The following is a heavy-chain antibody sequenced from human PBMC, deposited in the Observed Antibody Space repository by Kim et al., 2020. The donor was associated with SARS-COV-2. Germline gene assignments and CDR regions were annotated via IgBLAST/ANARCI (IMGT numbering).Heavy chain of an antibody. D-gene: IGHD6-25*01. V-gene: IGHV4-59*13. CDR2: IYYSGST. CDR1: GGSISSYY. Sequence: SETLSLTCTVSGGSISSYYWSWIRQPPGKGLEWIGYIYYSGSTNYNPSLKSRVTISVDTSKNQFSLKLSSVTAADTAVYYCARGGGQRLWYWYFDLWGRGTLVTVSS. CDR3: ARGGGQRLWYWYFDL. J-gene: IGHJ2*01.